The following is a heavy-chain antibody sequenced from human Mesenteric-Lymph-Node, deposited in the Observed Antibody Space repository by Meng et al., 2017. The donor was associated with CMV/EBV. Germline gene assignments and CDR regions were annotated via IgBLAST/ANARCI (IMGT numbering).Heavy chain of an antibody. Sequence: SETLSLTCTVSGGSISSSSYYWGWIRQPPGKGLEWIGSIYYSGSTYYNPSLKSRVTISVDTSKNQFSLKLSSVTAADTAVYYCATTYRYSSSKADAFDIWGQGTMVTVSS. V-gene: IGHV4-39*07. CDR1: GGSISSSSYY. CDR2: IYYSGST. J-gene: IGHJ3*02. CDR3: ATTYRYSSSKADAFDI. D-gene: IGHD6-6*01.